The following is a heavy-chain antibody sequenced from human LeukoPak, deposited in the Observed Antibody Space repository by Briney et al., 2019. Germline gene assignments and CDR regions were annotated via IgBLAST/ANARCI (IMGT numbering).Heavy chain of an antibody. CDR1: GGSVSSSSFY. D-gene: IGHD3-3*01. V-gene: IGHV4-61*01. Sequence: PSETLSLTCNVSGGSVSSSSFYWGWIRQPPGQGLEWIGYIYNSGSTTYNPSLKSRVTISLDPSRYQFSLKLTSVTAADTAVYFCARYCRQVGVPPGQYGLDIWGEGTTVTVSS. J-gene: IGHJ6*04. CDR3: ARYCRQVGVPPGQYGLDI. CDR2: IYNSGST.